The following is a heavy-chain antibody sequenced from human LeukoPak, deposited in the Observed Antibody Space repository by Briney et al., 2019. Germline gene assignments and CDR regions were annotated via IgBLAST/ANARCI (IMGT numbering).Heavy chain of an antibody. V-gene: IGHV3-30*02. CDR3: AREVGASGY. Sequence: GGSLRLSCAASGFTFSSYGMHWVRQAPGKGLEWVTFIRYDGSNKYYADSVKGRFISSRDNTKNSLYLQMNSLRAEDTAVYYCAREVGASGYWGQGTLVTVSS. D-gene: IGHD1-26*01. CDR1: GFTFSSYG. J-gene: IGHJ4*02. CDR2: IRYDGSNK.